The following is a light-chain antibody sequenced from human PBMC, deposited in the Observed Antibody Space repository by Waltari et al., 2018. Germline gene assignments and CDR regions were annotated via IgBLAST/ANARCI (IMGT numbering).Light chain of an antibody. CDR3: QQYNSYRT. Sequence: DIQMTQSPSTLSASVGDRVTITCRASQSISFWLAWYQQKPGKAPKLLIYKASSLESGVPSRFSGSGSGTEFTLTISSLQPDDLATYYCQQYNSYRTFGQGTKVEIK. CDR2: KAS. J-gene: IGKJ1*01. CDR1: QSISFW. V-gene: IGKV1-5*03.